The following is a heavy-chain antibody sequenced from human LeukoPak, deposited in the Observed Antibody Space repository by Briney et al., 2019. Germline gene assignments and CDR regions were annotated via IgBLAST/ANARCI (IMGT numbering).Heavy chain of an antibody. Sequence: EASVKVSCKASGFTFTSSAVQWARQARGQRLEWIGWIVVGSGNTNYAQKFQERVTITRDMSTSTAYMELSSLRSEDTAVYYCAAGLGESSGYYYVFGLSWGQGTLVTVSS. D-gene: IGHD3-22*01. CDR2: IVVGSGNT. V-gene: IGHV1-58*01. J-gene: IGHJ5*02. CDR3: AAGLGESSGYYYVFGLS. CDR1: GFTFTSSA.